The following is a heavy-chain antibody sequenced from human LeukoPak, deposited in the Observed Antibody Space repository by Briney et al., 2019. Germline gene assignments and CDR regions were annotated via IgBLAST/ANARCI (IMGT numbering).Heavy chain of an antibody. V-gene: IGHV3-23*01. J-gene: IGHJ4*02. CDR2: ISGSGGST. CDR1: GFTFSSYA. D-gene: IGHD6-13*01. CDR3: AMHRIAAAGTRYFDY. Sequence: GGSLRLSCAASGFTFSSYAMSWVRQAPGKGLEWVSAISGSGGSTYYADSVKGRFTISRDNSKNTLYLQMNSLRAEDTAVYYCAMHRIAAAGTRYFDYWGQGTLVTVSS.